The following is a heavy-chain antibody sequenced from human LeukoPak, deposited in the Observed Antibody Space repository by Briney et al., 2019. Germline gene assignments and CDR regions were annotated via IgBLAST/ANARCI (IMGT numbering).Heavy chain of an antibody. Sequence: GSLRLSCAASGFTFSSYEMNWVRQAPGKGLEWVSYISNSGNNIHYADSVKGRFTVFRDNTKNSLFLQMTFLRVEDTAVYYCAKLIRDVTIYDFWGQGALVTVSS. CDR3: AKLIRDVTIYDF. J-gene: IGHJ4*02. CDR1: GFTFSSYE. V-gene: IGHV3-48*03. CDR2: ISNSGNNI. D-gene: IGHD2-21*01.